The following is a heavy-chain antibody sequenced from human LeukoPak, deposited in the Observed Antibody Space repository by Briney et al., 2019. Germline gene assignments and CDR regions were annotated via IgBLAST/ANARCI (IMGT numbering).Heavy chain of an antibody. CDR2: ISSSSRDI. CDR1: GFTFSTYS. CDR3: AREYGFWSGYLYSGMDV. V-gene: IGHV3-21*01. J-gene: IGHJ6*02. Sequence: PGGSLRLSCAASGFTFSTYSMNWVRQAPEKGLEWVSTISSSSRDIYYADSVKGRFSISRDNAKNSLYLQMSRLRAEDTAVYYCAREYGFWSGYLYSGMDVWGQGTTVTVSS. D-gene: IGHD3-3*01.